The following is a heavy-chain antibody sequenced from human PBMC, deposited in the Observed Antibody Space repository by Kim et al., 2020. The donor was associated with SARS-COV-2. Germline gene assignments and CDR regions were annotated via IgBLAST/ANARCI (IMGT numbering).Heavy chain of an antibody. V-gene: IGHV1-3*01. D-gene: IGHD1-1*01. CDR3: AREQLARNWFDP. Sequence: KYSQKFQGRVSITRDTSASTAYMGLSSLRSEDTAVYYCAREQLARNWFDPWGQGTLVTVSS. J-gene: IGHJ5*01.